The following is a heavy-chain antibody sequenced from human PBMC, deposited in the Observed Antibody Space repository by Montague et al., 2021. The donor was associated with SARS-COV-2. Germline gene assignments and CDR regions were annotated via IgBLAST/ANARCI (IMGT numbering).Heavy chain of an antibody. CDR1: GDSITYFY. D-gene: IGHD4-23*01. J-gene: IGHJ4*02. CDR3: ARDVVTHLGTFDY. Sequence: SETLSLTCTVSGDSITYFYWSWIRQPAGKGLEWIGRVSSSGSTNYNPSLRSRVSMSVDTSKSQFSPKLGSVTAADTAAYYCARDVVTHLGTFDYWGRGTLVTVSS. CDR2: VSSSGST. V-gene: IGHV4-4*07.